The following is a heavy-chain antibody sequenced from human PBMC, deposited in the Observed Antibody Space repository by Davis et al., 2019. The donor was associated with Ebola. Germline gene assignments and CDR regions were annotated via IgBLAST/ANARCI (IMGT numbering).Heavy chain of an antibody. CDR3: ARDLSWIQPGKFDP. CDR1: GGSFSGYY. CDR2: INHSGST. J-gene: IGHJ5*02. D-gene: IGHD5-18*01. V-gene: IGHV4-34*01. Sequence: SETLSLTCAVYGGSFSGYYWSWIRQPPGKGLEWIGEINHSGSTNYNPSLKSRVTISVDTSKNQFSLKLSSVTAADTAVYYCARDLSWIQPGKFDPWGQGTLVTVSS.